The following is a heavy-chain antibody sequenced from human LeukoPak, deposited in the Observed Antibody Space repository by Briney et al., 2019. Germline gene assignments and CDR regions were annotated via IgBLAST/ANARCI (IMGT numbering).Heavy chain of an antibody. J-gene: IGHJ4*02. Sequence: PGRSLRLSCAASGFTFSSYGIHWVRQAPGKGLEGVAVISYDGSNKYYADSVKGRFTISRDNSKNTLYLQMNSLRAEDTAVYYCAKDRDNGDYVLPVGWGQGTLVTVSS. CDR3: AKDRDNGDYVLPVG. D-gene: IGHD4-17*01. CDR1: GFTFSSYG. V-gene: IGHV3-30*18. CDR2: ISYDGSNK.